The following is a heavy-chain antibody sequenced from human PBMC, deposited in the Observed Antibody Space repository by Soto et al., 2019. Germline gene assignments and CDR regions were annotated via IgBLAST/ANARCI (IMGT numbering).Heavy chain of an antibody. CDR1: GGSISSYY. CDR2: IYYSGST. Sequence: ETLSLTCTVSGGSISSYYWSWIRQPPGKGLEWIGYIYYSGSTNYNPSLKSRVTISVDTSKNQFSLKLSSVTAADTAVYYCASSIAVAGTSAFDIWGQGTMVTVSS. V-gene: IGHV4-59*01. CDR3: ASSIAVAGTSAFDI. J-gene: IGHJ3*02. D-gene: IGHD6-19*01.